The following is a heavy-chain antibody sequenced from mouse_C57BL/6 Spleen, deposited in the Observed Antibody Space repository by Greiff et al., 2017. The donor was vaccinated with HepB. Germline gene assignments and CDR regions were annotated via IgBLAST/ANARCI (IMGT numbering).Heavy chain of an antibody. J-gene: IGHJ3*01. D-gene: IGHD6-1*01. CDR2: ISYDGSN. V-gene: IGHV3-6*01. Sequence: EVQLQESGPGLVKPSQSLSLTCSVTGYSITSGYYWNWIRQFPGNTLEWMGYISYDGSNNYNPSLKNRISITRDTSKNQFFLKLNSVTTEDTATYYCASPLFAYWGQGTLVTVSA. CDR3: ASPLFAY. CDR1: GYSITSGYY.